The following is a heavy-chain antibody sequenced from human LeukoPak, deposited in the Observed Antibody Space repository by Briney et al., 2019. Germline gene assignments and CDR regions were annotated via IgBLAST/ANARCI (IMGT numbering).Heavy chain of an antibody. V-gene: IGHV4-59*01. CDR1: GGSISSYY. CDR3: ASSRGGGRDAFDT. CDR2: IYYSGST. J-gene: IGHJ3*02. Sequence: PSETLSLTCTVSGGSISSYYWSWIRQPPGKGLEWIGYIYYSGSTNYNPSLKSRVTISVDTSKNQFSLKLSSVTAADTAVYYCASSRGGGRDAFDTWGQGTMVTVSS. D-gene: IGHD1-26*01.